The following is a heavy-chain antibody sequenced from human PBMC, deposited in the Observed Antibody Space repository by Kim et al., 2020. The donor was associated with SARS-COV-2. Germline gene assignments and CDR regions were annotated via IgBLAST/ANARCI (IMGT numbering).Heavy chain of an antibody. V-gene: IGHV1-18*01. Sequence: ASVTVSCKASGYTFTSYGISWVRQAPGQGLEWMGWISAYNGNTNYAQKLQGRVTMTTDTSTSTAYMELRSLRSDDTAVYYCARDLDVLLWFGETRNAFDIWGQGTMVTVSS. CDR1: GYTFTSYG. CDR2: ISAYNGNT. CDR3: ARDLDVLLWFGETRNAFDI. J-gene: IGHJ3*02. D-gene: IGHD3-10*01.